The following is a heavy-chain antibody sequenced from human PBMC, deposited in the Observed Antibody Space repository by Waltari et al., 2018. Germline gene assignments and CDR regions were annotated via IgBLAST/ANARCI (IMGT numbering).Heavy chain of an antibody. CDR1: GFTFSSFW. J-gene: IGHJ4*02. CDR2: IKQDGSEK. D-gene: IGHD2-8*01. Sequence: EVQLVGSGGGWVRPGGSWDLPCAAPGFTFSSFWMSWVGQAPGEGLEWVANIKQDGSEKYDVDSVKGRFTISRDNAKNSLYLQMNSLRAEDTAVYYCARGMYSFDYWGQGTLVTVSS. V-gene: IGHV3-7*04. CDR3: ARGMYSFDY.